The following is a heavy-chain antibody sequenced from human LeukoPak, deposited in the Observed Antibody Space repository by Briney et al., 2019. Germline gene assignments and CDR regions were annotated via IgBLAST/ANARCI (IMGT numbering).Heavy chain of an antibody. J-gene: IGHJ4*02. CDR3: AGYGSGVRAEDY. CDR2: IYSGGST. V-gene: IGHV3-66*01. CDR1: GFTVSSNY. D-gene: IGHD3-10*01. Sequence: GGSLRLSCAASGFTVSSNYMSWVRQAPGKGLEGGSVIYSGGSTYYVDSVKGRFTISRDNSKNTLYLQMNSLRAEDTAVYYCAGYGSGVRAEDYWGQGTLVTVSS.